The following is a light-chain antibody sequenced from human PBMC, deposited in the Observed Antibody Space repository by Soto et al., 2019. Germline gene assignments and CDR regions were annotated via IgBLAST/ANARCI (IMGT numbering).Light chain of an antibody. J-gene: IGLJ1*01. CDR2: EVS. CDR3: SSYAGSNNPYV. V-gene: IGLV2-8*01. CDR1: TGDVGAYNY. Sequence: QSALTQPPSASGSPGQSVTISCTGTTGDVGAYNYVSWYQQHPGKAPKLLISEVSKRPSGVPDRFSGSKSGNTASLTVSGLQADDEADYYCSSYAGSNNPYVFGTGTKLTVL.